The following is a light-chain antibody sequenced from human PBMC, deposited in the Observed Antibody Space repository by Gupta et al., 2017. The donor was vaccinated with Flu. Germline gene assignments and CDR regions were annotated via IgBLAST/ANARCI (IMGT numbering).Light chain of an antibody. Sequence: SYELTQPLSVSVALGQTAPITCGGNNFGSQNVNWYQQRPGQAPVLVIYRDDTRPSGIPERVSGSVSGNTATLTITGAQAGDEADYFCQVWASGNVLFGGGTRLTVL. J-gene: IGLJ2*01. CDR3: QVWASGNVL. CDR1: NFGSQN. V-gene: IGLV3-9*01. CDR2: RDD.